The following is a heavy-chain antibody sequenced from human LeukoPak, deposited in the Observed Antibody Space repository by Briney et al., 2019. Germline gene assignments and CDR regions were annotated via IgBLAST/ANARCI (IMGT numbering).Heavy chain of an antibody. CDR1: GGSLSTSSYY. J-gene: IGHJ4*02. CDR2: INYSEST. V-gene: IGHV4-39*01. CDR3: ARRSDSSGYYYFDY. Sequence: SETLSLTCTVSGGSLSTSSYYWGWIRQPPGKGLEWIGSINYSESTYYNPSLKSRVTMSVDTSKNQFFLKLSSVTAADTAVFYCARRSDSSGYYYFDYWGQGTLVTVSS. D-gene: IGHD3-22*01.